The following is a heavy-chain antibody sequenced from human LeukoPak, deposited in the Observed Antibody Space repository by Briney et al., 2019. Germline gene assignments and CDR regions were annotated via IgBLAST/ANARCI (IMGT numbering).Heavy chain of an antibody. D-gene: IGHD4-17*01. J-gene: IGHJ4*02. CDR3: VSGGLRYYFDY. CDR1: GYTFTGYY. CDR2: INPGGGST. Sequence: ASVKVSCTASGYTFTGYYMHWVRQAPGQGLEWMGIINPGGGSTSYAQKFQGRVTMTRDTSTSTVYMELSSLRSEDTAVYYCVSGGLRYYFDYWGQGTLVTVSS. V-gene: IGHV1-46*01.